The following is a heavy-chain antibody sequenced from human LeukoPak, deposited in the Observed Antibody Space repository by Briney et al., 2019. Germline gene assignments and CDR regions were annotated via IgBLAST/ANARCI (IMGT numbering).Heavy chain of an antibody. CDR2: ISSSSSYT. D-gene: IGHD2-15*01. V-gene: IGHV3-11*06. J-gene: IGHJ5*02. CDR1: GFTFSDYY. CDR3: ARYCSGGSCYVNWFDP. Sequence: GGSLRLSCAASGFTFSDYYMSWIRRAPGKGLEWVSYISSSSSYTDYADSVKGRFTISRDNAKNSLYLQMNSLRAEDTAVYYCARYCSGGSCYVNWFDPWGQGTLVTVSS.